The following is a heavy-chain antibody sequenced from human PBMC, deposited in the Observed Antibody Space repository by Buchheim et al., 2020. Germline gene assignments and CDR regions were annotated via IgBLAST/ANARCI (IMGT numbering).Heavy chain of an antibody. V-gene: IGHV4-59*12. D-gene: IGHD3-10*01. CDR2: IYSSGST. CDR3: TRAMVNWFDP. CDR1: GISITNFY. Sequence: QVQLQESGPRLVKPSETLSLTCTVSGISITNFYWSWIRQPPGKGLEWIGSIYSSGSTNYNPSLTSRVTLLVDTSKNQFSLKLTSVTAADTAVYYCTRAMVNWFDPWGQGTL. J-gene: IGHJ5*02.